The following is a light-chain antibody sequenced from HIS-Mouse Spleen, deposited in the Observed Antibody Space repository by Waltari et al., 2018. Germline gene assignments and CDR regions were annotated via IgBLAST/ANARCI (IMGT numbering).Light chain of an antibody. CDR3: SLYTSSSTLV. Sequence: QSALTQPPSVSGSPGQSVTISCTGTSSDVGSYNPVPWYQQPPGTAPKPMIYEVSTRPSGVPDRFSGSKSGNTASLTISGLQAEDEADYYCSLYTSSSTLVFGGGTKLTVL. CDR1: SSDVGSYNP. V-gene: IGLV2-18*01. CDR2: EVS. J-gene: IGLJ2*01.